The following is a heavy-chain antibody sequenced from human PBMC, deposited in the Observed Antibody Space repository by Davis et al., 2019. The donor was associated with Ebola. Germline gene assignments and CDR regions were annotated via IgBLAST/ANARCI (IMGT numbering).Heavy chain of an antibody. J-gene: IGHJ6*02. D-gene: IGHD4-17*01. CDR3: AREPTVTTYYYYYYGMDV. CDR2: IWYDGSNK. CDR1: GFTFSSYG. V-gene: IGHV3-33*01. Sequence: GGSLRLSCAASGFTFSSYGMHWVRQAPGKGLEWVAVIWYDGSNKYYADSVKGRFTISRDISKNTLYLQMNSLRAEDTAVYYCAREPTVTTYYYYYYGMDVWGQGTTVTVSS.